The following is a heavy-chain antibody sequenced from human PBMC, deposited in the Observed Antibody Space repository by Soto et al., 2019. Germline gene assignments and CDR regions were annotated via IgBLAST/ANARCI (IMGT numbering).Heavy chain of an antibody. CDR2: VTGSGGST. CDR3: AEAPHSRNWNPPFTSAFDY. J-gene: IGHJ4*02. V-gene: IGHV3-23*01. D-gene: IGHD1-20*01. CDR1: GFTFNSYA. Sequence: EVQLLESGGGLVQPGGSLRLSCAASGFTFNSYAMIWVRQAPGKGLEWVSIVTGSGGSTYYADSVKGRFSISRDNSTNTLYLQMHSLRAEDTAVYYCAEAPHSRNWNPPFTSAFDYWGQGTLVTASS.